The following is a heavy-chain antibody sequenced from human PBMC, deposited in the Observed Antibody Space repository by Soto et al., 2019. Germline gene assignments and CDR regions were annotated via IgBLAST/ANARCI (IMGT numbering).Heavy chain of an antibody. Sequence: GGSLRLSCAASGFTFSSYAMSWVRQAPGKGLEWVSAISGSGGSTYYADSVKGRFTISRDNSKNTLYLQMNSLRAEDTAVYYCAKVRDSSGYYSDAFDIWGQGTMVTVSS. CDR3: AKVRDSSGYYSDAFDI. CDR2: ISGSGGST. CDR1: GFTFSSYA. J-gene: IGHJ3*02. V-gene: IGHV3-23*01. D-gene: IGHD3-22*01.